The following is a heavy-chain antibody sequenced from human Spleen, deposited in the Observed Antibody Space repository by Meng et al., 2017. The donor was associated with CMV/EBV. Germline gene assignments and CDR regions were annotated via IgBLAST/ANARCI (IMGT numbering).Heavy chain of an antibody. CDR2: INNSGST. D-gene: IGHD3-22*01. CDR3: AREFLHSGGYYAFDY. Sequence: LRLSCAVYGGSFSGYYLSWIRQSPGKGLEWIGEINNSGSTNYIPALRSRVTISLDTSNKQVSLRLTSVTAADTAVYYCAREFLHSGGYYAFDYWGPGALVTVSS. V-gene: IGHV4-34*01. CDR1: GGSFSGYY. J-gene: IGHJ4*02.